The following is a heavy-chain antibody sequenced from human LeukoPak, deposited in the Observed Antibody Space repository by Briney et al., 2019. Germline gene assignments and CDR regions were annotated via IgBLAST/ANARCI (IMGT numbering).Heavy chain of an antibody. V-gene: IGHV3-23*01. D-gene: IGHD2-2*01. CDR3: AKGPKIPAPTYYFDY. CDR2: ISGSGGNT. J-gene: IGHJ4*02. CDR1: GFTFSSYA. Sequence: GGSLRLSCAASGFTFSSYAMGWVRQAPGKGLEWISAISGSGGNTYYAASVKGRFTFSRDNSKNTLFLQMNSLRAEDTAVYYCAKGPKIPAPTYYFDYWGQGTLVTVCS.